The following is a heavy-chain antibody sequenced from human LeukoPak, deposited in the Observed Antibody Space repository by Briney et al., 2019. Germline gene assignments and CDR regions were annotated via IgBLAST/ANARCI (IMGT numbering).Heavy chain of an antibody. CDR3: AKESLPTYYYDSSGSDY. CDR1: GFTFSSYA. D-gene: IGHD3-22*01. V-gene: IGHV3-23*01. J-gene: IGHJ4*02. CDR2: ISGSGGST. Sequence: GGSLRLSCAASGFTFSSYAMSWVRQAPGKGLEWVSAISGSGGSTYYADSVKGRFTISRDNSKNTLYLQMNSLRAEDTAVYYCAKESLPTYYYDSSGSDYWGQGTLVTVSS.